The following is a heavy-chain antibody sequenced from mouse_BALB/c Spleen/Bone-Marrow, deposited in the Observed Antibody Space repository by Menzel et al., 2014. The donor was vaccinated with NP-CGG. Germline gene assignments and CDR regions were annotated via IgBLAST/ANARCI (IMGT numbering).Heavy chain of an antibody. CDR3: ARQRDYDYFDY. J-gene: IGHJ2*01. D-gene: IGHD2-4*01. CDR2: ISSGGSYT. CDR1: GFTFSNYG. Sequence: EVNVVESGGDLVKPGGSLKLSCAASGFTFSNYGMSWVRQTPDKRLEWVATISSGGSYTYYPDSVKGRFTISRDNAKNTLYLQMSSLKSEDTAMYYCARQRDYDYFDYRGQGTTLTVSS. V-gene: IGHV5-6*01.